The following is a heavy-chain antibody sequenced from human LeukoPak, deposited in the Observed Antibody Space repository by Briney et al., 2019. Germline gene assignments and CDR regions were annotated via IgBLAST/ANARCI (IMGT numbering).Heavy chain of an antibody. Sequence: PGGSLRLSCAASGFTFSSNYMSWVRQAPGKGLEWVSVIYSGGSTYDADSVKGRFTISRDNSKNTLYLQTNSLRAEDTAVYYCARGYSGSYSFWLAFDIWGQGTMVTVSS. V-gene: IGHV3-66*01. J-gene: IGHJ3*02. CDR2: IYSGGST. D-gene: IGHD1-26*01. CDR1: GFTFSSNY. CDR3: ARGYSGSYSFWLAFDI.